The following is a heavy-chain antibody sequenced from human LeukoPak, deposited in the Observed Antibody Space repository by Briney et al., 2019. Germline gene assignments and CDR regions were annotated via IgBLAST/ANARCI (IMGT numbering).Heavy chain of an antibody. D-gene: IGHD5-12*01. J-gene: IGHJ5*02. Sequence: PSGSLRLSCAASGFTFSSYSMNWVRQAPGKGLEWVSSISSSSSYIYYADSVKGRFTISRDNAKNSLYLQMNSLRAEDTAVYYCARDLSRERGSWGQGTLVTVSS. CDR3: ARDLSRERGS. V-gene: IGHV3-21*01. CDR2: ISSSSSYI. CDR1: GFTFSSYS.